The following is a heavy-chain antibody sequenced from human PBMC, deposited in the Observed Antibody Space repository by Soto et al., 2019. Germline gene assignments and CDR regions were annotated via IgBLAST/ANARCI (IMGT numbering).Heavy chain of an antibody. Sequence: PGGSLRLSCAASGFTFSSYGMHWVRQAPGKGLEWVAVIWYDGSNKYYADSVKGRFTISRDNSKNTLHLQMNSLRAEDTAVYYCARDEYYYDSSGYTDYWGQGTLVTVSS. CDR2: IWYDGSNK. D-gene: IGHD3-22*01. V-gene: IGHV3-33*01. CDR1: GFTFSSYG. CDR3: ARDEYYYDSSGYTDY. J-gene: IGHJ4*02.